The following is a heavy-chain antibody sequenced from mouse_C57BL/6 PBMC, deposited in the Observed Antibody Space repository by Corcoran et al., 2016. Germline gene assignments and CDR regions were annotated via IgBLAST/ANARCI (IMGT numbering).Heavy chain of an antibody. J-gene: IGHJ4*01. CDR1: GYTFTDYN. Sequence: EVQLQQSRPELVKPGASVKIPCKASGYTFTDYNMDWVKQSHGKSLEWIGDINPNNGVTIYNQKFKGKATFTVDKSSSTAYMELRSLTSEDTAVYYCARGGLLRLSMDYWGQGTSVTVSS. CDR3: ARGGLLRLSMDY. D-gene: IGHD1-2*01. CDR2: INPNNGVT. V-gene: IGHV1-18*01.